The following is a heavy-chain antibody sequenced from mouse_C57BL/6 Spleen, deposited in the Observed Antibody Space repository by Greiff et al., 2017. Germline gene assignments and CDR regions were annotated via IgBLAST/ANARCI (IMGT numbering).Heavy chain of an antibody. D-gene: IGHD1-1*01. CDR3: ARAYGSSAWFAY. Sequence: EVQLVESGGDLVKPGGSLKLSCAASGFTFSSYGMSWVRQTPDKRLEWVATISSGGSYTYYPASVKGRFTISRNNVKNTLYLQMSSLKSEDTAMYYCARAYGSSAWFAYWGQGTLVTVSA. J-gene: IGHJ3*01. CDR2: ISSGGSYT. V-gene: IGHV5-6*01. CDR1: GFTFSSYG.